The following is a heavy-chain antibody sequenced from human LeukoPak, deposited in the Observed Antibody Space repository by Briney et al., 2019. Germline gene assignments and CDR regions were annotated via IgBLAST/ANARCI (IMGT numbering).Heavy chain of an antibody. Sequence: GGSLRLSCAASGFTFSAYAMNWVRQAPGKGLEWVAVISYDGSNKYYADSVKGRFTISRDNSKNTLYLQVNSLRAEDTAVYYCARDDNWNDEGGAFDIWGQGTMVTVSS. J-gene: IGHJ3*02. CDR2: ISYDGSNK. CDR3: ARDDNWNDEGGAFDI. D-gene: IGHD1-20*01. V-gene: IGHV3-30-3*01. CDR1: GFTFSAYA.